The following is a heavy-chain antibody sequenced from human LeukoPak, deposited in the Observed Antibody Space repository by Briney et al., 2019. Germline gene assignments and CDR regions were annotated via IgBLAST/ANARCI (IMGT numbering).Heavy chain of an antibody. Sequence: GGFLRLSCAASGLTFSSYGMSWVRQAPGKGLEWVSAISGSGGSTYYADSVKGRFTISRDNSKNTLYLQMNSLRAEDTAVYYCAKDRARRDDSSGYYPNFDYRGQGTLVTVSS. CDR2: ISGSGGST. D-gene: IGHD3-22*01. J-gene: IGHJ4*02. V-gene: IGHV3-23*01. CDR1: GLTFSSYG. CDR3: AKDRARRDDSSGYYPNFDY.